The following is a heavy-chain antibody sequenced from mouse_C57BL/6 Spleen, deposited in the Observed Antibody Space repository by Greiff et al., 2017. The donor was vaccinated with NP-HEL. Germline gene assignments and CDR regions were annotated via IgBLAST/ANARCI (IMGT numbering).Heavy chain of an antibody. CDR1: GYTFTDYY. Sequence: EVQLQQSGPELVKPGASVKISCKASGYTFTDYYMNWVKQSHGKSLEWIGDINPNNGGTSYNQKFKGKATLTVDKSSSTAYMELRSLTSEDSAVYYCARNPAMDYWGQGTSVTVSS. V-gene: IGHV1-26*01. CDR2: INPNNGGT. J-gene: IGHJ4*01. CDR3: ARNPAMDY.